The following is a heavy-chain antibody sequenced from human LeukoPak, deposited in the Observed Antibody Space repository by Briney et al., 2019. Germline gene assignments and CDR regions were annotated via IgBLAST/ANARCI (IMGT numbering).Heavy chain of an antibody. CDR3: ASCLMYAFDI. Sequence: KPSQTLSLTCTVSGGSISSGGYYWSCIRQHPGKGLEWIGYIYYSGSTYYNPSLKSRVTISVDTSKNQFSLKLSSVTAADTAVYYCASCLMYAFDIWGQGTMVTVSS. V-gene: IGHV4-31*03. CDR1: GGSISSGGYY. J-gene: IGHJ3*02. D-gene: IGHD2-8*01. CDR2: IYYSGST.